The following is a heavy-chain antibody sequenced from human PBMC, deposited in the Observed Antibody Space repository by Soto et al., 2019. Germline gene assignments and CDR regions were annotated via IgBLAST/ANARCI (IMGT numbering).Heavy chain of an antibody. CDR2: ISGSGGST. D-gene: IGHD2-21*02. V-gene: IGHV3-23*01. Sequence: PGGSLSLSCAASGFTFSSYAMSWVRQAPGKGLEWVSAISGSGGSTYYADSVKGRFTISRDNSKNTLYLQMNSLRAEDTAVYYCAKDRTGDSVYYYYYGMDVWGQGTTVTVSS. CDR1: GFTFSSYA. J-gene: IGHJ6*02. CDR3: AKDRTGDSVYYYYYGMDV.